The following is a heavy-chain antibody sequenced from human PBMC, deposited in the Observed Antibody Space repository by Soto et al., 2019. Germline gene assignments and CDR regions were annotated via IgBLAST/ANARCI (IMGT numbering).Heavy chain of an antibody. Sequence: SVKVSCKASGGTFSSYAISWVRQAPGQGLEWMGGIIPIFGTANYAQKFQGRVTITADESTSTVYMELSSLRSEDTAVYYCARGGEQWLVQDWFDPWGQGTLVTVSS. CDR3: ARGGEQWLVQDWFDP. CDR2: IIPIFGTA. V-gene: IGHV1-69*13. CDR1: GGTFSSYA. J-gene: IGHJ5*02. D-gene: IGHD6-19*01.